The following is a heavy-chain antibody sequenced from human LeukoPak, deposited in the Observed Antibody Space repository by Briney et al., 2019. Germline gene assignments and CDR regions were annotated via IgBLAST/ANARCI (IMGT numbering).Heavy chain of an antibody. CDR3: ARVVVAAIGSSASWYFDF. V-gene: IGHV3-30-3*01. D-gene: IGHD2-15*01. J-gene: IGHJ2*01. Sequence: PGRSLRLSCAASGFTFSSYAMHWVRQAPGKGLEWVAVISYDGSNKYYADSVKGRFTISRDNSKNTLYLQMNSLRAEDTAVYYCARVVVAAIGSSASWYFDFWGRGTLVTVSS. CDR1: GFTFSSYA. CDR2: ISYDGSNK.